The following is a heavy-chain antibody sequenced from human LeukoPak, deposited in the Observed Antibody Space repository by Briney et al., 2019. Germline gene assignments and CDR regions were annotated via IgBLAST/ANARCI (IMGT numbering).Heavy chain of an antibody. D-gene: IGHD5-24*01. CDR2: IYYSGST. CDR3: ARRGGYNHIDY. CDR1: GGSISRSSYY. Sequence: SETLSLTCTASGGSISRSSYYWGWIRQPPGKGLEWIGSIYYSGSTYYNPSLKSRVTISVDTSKNQFSLKLSSVTASDTAVYYCARRGGYNHIDYWGQGTLVTVSS. J-gene: IGHJ4*02. V-gene: IGHV4-39*01.